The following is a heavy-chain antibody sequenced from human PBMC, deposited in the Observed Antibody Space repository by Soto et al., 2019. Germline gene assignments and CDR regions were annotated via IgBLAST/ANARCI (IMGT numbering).Heavy chain of an antibody. CDR1: GYTFTSYY. CDR3: ARELGHDYGDRGDY. J-gene: IGHJ4*02. Sequence: QVQLVQSGAEVKKPGASVKVSCKASGYTFTSYYMRWVRQAPGQGLEWMGIINPSGGSTSYAQKVQGRVTMTRDTSTSTVYLELSSLRSEDTAVYYCARELGHDYGDRGDYWGQGTLVTVSS. CDR2: INPSGGST. D-gene: IGHD4-17*01. V-gene: IGHV1-46*01.